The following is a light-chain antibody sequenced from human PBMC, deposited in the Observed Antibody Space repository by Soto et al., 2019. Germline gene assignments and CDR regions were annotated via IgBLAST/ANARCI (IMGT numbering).Light chain of an antibody. CDR2: GAS. CDR3: QQYGSSGT. J-gene: IGKJ1*01. V-gene: IGKV3-20*01. CDR1: QSVSNNY. Sequence: EIVLTQSPGTLSLSPGARATLSCRDSQSVSNNYLAWYQQKPGQAPRLLIYGASNRATGIPDRFSGSGSGTDFTLTISRLEPEDFAVYYCQQYGSSGTFGQGTKVEIK.